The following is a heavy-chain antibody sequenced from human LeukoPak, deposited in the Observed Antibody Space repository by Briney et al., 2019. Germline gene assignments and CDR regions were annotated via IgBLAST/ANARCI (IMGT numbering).Heavy chain of an antibody. D-gene: IGHD2-15*01. J-gene: IGHJ6*03. Sequence: ASVKVSCKASGYTFTSYGISWVRQAPGQGLEWMGWINPNSGGTNYAQKFQGRVTMTRDTSISTAYMELSRLRSDDTAVYYCAREVGSPSEAYMDVWGKGTTVTVSS. CDR1: GYTFTSYG. CDR2: INPNSGGT. CDR3: AREVGSPSEAYMDV. V-gene: IGHV1-2*02.